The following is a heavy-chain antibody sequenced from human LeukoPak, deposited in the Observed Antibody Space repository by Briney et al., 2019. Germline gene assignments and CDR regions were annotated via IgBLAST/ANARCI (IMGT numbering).Heavy chain of an antibody. CDR3: AKVVAFYYDSSGYYYFDY. CDR2: VSGSGGST. V-gene: IGHV3-23*01. Sequence: GGSPRLSCAASGFTFNNYAMSWVRQAPGKGLEWVSAVSGSGGSTYYADSVKGRLTISRDNSKNTLYLQMNSLRAEDTAVYYCAKVVAFYYDSSGYYYFDYWGQGTPVTVSS. D-gene: IGHD3-22*01. CDR1: GFTFNNYA. J-gene: IGHJ4*02.